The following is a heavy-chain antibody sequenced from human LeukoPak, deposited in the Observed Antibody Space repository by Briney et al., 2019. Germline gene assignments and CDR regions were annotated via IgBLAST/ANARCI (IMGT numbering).Heavy chain of an antibody. V-gene: IGHV1-18*01. CDR3: ARRVKRSSWYPDWYFDL. D-gene: IGHD6-13*01. Sequence: ASVKVSCKASGYTFTSYGISWVRQAPGQGLEWMGWISAYNGNTNYAQKLQGRVTMTTDTSTSTAYMELRSLRSDDTAVYYCARRVKRSSWYPDWYFDLWGRGTLVTVSS. CDR1: GYTFTSYG. J-gene: IGHJ2*01. CDR2: ISAYNGNT.